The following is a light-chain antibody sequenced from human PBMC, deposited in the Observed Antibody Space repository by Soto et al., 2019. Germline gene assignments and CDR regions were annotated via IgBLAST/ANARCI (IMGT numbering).Light chain of an antibody. J-gene: IGLJ1*01. CDR3: SSFEVSNSFV. CDR2: EVN. CDR1: SNDVGGYNY. Sequence: QSALTQPPSASGSPGQSVTISCTGTSNDVGGYNYVSWYQQHPGKAPKLMIYEVNKRPSGVPDRFSGSKSGNTASLTVSGLQAEDEADYYCSSFEVSNSFVFGTGNKVTVL. V-gene: IGLV2-8*01.